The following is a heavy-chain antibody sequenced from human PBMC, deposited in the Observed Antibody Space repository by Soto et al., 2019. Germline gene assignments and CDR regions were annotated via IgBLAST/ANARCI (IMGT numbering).Heavy chain of an antibody. J-gene: IGHJ3*02. Sequence: SETLSLTCTVSGGSISSGDYYWSWIRQPPGKGLEWIGYIYYSGSTYYNPSLKSRVTISVDTSKNQFSLKLSSVTAADTAVYYCARAYMYYYDRSGLAPAFDMWGQGTMVTVS. CDR2: IYYSGST. V-gene: IGHV4-30-4*01. CDR3: ARAYMYYYDRSGLAPAFDM. CDR1: GGSISSGDYY. D-gene: IGHD3-22*01.